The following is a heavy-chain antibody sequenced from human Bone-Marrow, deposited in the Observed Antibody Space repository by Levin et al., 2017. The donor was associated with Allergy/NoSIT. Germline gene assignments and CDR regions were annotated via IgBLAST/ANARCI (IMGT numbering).Heavy chain of an antibody. J-gene: IGHJ4*02. Sequence: GASVKVSCKASGYTFTGYYMHWVRQAPGQGLEWMGWINPNSGGTNYAQKFQGRVTMTRDTSISTAYMELSRLRSDDTAVYYCARVLNILTGYYTYYFDYWGQGTLVTVSS. CDR2: INPNSGGT. V-gene: IGHV1-2*02. D-gene: IGHD3-9*01. CDR3: ARVLNILTGYYTYYFDY. CDR1: GYTFTGYY.